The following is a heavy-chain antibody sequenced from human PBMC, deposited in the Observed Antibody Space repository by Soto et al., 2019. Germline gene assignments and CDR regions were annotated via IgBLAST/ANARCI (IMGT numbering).Heavy chain of an antibody. V-gene: IGHV4-59*01. J-gene: IGHJ3*02. CDR3: ARRYGYAFDI. D-gene: IGHD4-17*01. Sequence: PSETLSLTCTVSGGSISIYYWSWIRQPPGKGLEWIGYIYYSGSTNYNPSLKSRVTISVDTSKNQFSLKLSSVTAADTAVYYCARRYGYAFDIWGQGTMVTVSS. CDR1: GGSISIYY. CDR2: IYYSGST.